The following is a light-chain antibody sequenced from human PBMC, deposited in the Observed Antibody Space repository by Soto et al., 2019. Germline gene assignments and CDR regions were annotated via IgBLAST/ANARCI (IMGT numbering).Light chain of an antibody. CDR1: QSLSDY. J-gene: IGKJ3*01. Sequence: DIQMTQSPSSLSADVGDRVTITCRASQSLSDYLNWYQQKPGKAPNLLIHGASTLQSGVPSRFSGGGSGTEFTLTISSLQPEDFATYYCQQYNSYRFGPGTKVDIK. V-gene: IGKV1-39*01. CDR2: GAS. CDR3: QQYNSYR.